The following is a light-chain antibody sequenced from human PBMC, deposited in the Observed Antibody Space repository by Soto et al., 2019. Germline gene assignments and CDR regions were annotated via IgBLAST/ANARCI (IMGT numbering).Light chain of an antibody. Sequence: EIVLTQSPGTLSLSPGERATISCRASQSVSSSYLAWYQHKPGQAPRLLIYGASSRATGIPDRISGSGSGTGCTLTISRLESEDFAVYYCQQYGSSPHAFGQGNTLEIK. CDR2: GAS. CDR3: QQYGSSPHA. J-gene: IGKJ2*01. V-gene: IGKV3-20*01. CDR1: QSVSSSY.